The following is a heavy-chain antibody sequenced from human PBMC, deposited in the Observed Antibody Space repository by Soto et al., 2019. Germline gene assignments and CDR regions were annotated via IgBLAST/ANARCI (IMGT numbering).Heavy chain of an antibody. Sequence: PGESLKISCKGSGYSFTSYWIGWVRQMPGKGLEWMGIIYPGDSDTRYSPSFQGQVTISADKSISTAYLQWSSPKASDTAMYYCARGPNYDILTGYYLGYWGQGTLVTVSS. CDR3: ARGPNYDILTGYYLGY. CDR1: GYSFTSYW. V-gene: IGHV5-51*01. CDR2: IYPGDSDT. J-gene: IGHJ4*02. D-gene: IGHD3-9*01.